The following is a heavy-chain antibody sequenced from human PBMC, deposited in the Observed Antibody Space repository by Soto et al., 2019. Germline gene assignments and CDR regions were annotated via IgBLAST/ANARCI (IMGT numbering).Heavy chain of an antibody. D-gene: IGHD3-3*01. J-gene: IGHJ4*02. Sequence: QVQLVESGGGVVQPGRSLRLSCAESGFTFSSYGMHWVRQAPGKGLEWVAVIWYDGSNKYYADSVKGRFTISRDNSKNTLYLQMNSLRAEDTAVYYCARGWVMIPDHWGQGTLVTVSS. CDR3: ARGWVMIPDH. CDR2: IWYDGSNK. CDR1: GFTFSSYG. V-gene: IGHV3-33*01.